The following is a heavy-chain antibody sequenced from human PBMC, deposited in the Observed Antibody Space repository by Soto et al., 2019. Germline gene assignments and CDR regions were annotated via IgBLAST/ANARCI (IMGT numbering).Heavy chain of an antibody. Sequence: EVQLVESGGGLVKPGGSLRLSCAASGFTFSNAWMNWVRQAPGKGLEWVGRIKSKTDGGTTDYAAPVKGRFTISRDDSKNTLYLQMNSLKTEDTAVYYCTTEGLLWFGELPIYYYYYGMDVWGHGTTVTVSS. CDR3: TTEGLLWFGELPIYYYYYGMDV. CDR2: IKSKTDGGTT. V-gene: IGHV3-15*07. CDR1: GFTFSNAW. D-gene: IGHD3-10*01. J-gene: IGHJ6*02.